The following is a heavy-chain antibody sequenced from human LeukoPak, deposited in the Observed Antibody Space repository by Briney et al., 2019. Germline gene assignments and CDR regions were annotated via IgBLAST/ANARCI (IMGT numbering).Heavy chain of an antibody. CDR3: ARVWAYDFWSGYSDY. CDR1: GYTFTSYG. D-gene: IGHD3-3*01. J-gene: IGHJ4*02. Sequence: ASVKVSCTASGYTFTSYGISWVRQAPGQGLEWMGGIIPIFGTANYAQKFQGRVTITADESTSTAYMELGSLRSEDTAVYYCARVWAYDFWSGYSDYWGQGTLVTVSS. V-gene: IGHV1-69*13. CDR2: IIPIFGTA.